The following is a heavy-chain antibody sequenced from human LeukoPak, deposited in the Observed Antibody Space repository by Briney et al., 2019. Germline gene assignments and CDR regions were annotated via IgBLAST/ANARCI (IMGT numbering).Heavy chain of an antibody. CDR1: GFTFSSYW. D-gene: IGHD6-19*01. Sequence: GGSLRLSCAASGFTFSSYWMSWVRQAPGKGLEWVANIKQDGSEKYYVDSVKGRFTISRDNAKNSLYLQMNSLRAEDTAVYYCGIYSSGRGGAFDYWGQGTLVTVSS. CDR2: IKQDGSEK. J-gene: IGHJ4*02. V-gene: IGHV3-7*03. CDR3: GIYSSGRGGAFDY.